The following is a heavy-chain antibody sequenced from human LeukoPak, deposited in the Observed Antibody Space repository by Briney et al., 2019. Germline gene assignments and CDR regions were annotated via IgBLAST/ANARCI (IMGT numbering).Heavy chain of an antibody. D-gene: IGHD2-2*01. V-gene: IGHV3-48*01. Sequence: GGSLRLSCAASGFTFSSCSMNWVRQAPGKGLEWVSYISSSSSTIYYADSVKGRFTISRDNAKNSLYLQMNSLRAEDTAVYYCAREDVVVPPYGMDVWGQGTTVTVSS. CDR3: AREDVVVPPYGMDV. J-gene: IGHJ6*02. CDR1: GFTFSSCS. CDR2: ISSSSSTI.